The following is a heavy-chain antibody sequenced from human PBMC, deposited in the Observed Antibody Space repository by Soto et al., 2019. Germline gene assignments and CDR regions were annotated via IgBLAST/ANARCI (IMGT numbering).Heavy chain of an antibody. D-gene: IGHD2-15*01. J-gene: IGHJ4*02. Sequence: SLRLSCAASGFTFSSYAVGWVRQGPGKGLEWVAVVIIGGSTHYADSVRGRFTISRDNSKNKLSLQMNSLTAEDTAVYFCAKRRGAGGHFDYGGQGALVTVSS. CDR3: AKRRGAGGHFDY. CDR1: GFTFSSYA. CDR2: VIIGGST. V-gene: IGHV3-23*01.